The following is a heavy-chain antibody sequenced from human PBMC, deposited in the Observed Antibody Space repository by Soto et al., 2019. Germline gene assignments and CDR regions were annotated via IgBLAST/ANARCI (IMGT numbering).Heavy chain of an antibody. D-gene: IGHD5-12*01. CDR2: ISSSSSYI. V-gene: IGHV3-21*01. Sequence: GGSLRLSCAASGFTLSSYSMNWVRQAPGKGLEWVSSISSSSSYIYYADSVKGRFTISRDNAKNSLYLQMNSLRAEDTAVYYCAREWPSAFDIWGQGTMVTVSS. CDR1: GFTLSSYS. CDR3: AREWPSAFDI. J-gene: IGHJ3*02.